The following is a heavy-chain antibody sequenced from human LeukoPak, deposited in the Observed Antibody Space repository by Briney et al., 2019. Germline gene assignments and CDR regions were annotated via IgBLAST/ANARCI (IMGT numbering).Heavy chain of an antibody. V-gene: IGHV4-30-4*08. CDR3: ASTGLLEDY. CDR1: GGSISSGDYY. Sequence: PSETLSLTCTVSGGSISSGDYYWSWIRQPPGKGLEWIGYIHYSGSTYYNPSLKSRVTISVDTSKSQFSLKLSSVTAADTAVYYCASTGLLEDYWGQGTLVTVSS. CDR2: IHYSGST. J-gene: IGHJ4*02. D-gene: IGHD3-9*01.